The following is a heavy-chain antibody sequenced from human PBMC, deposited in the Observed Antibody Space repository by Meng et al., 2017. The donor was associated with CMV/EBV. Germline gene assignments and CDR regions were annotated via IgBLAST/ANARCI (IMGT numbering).Heavy chain of an antibody. CDR3: ARDPPEDYDFWSGYSSWCDH. CDR2: ITSSSSYI. J-gene: IGHJ5*02. D-gene: IGHD3-3*01. CDR1: GFTFSTDS. V-gene: IGHV3-21*06. Sequence: GESLKISCAASGFTFSTDSINRVRQAPGKGLEWVSSITSSSSYIYYADSVKGRFTISRDNAKNSLYLQMKSLRAEGTAVYYCARDPPEDYDFWSGYSSWCDHWGQGTLVTVSS.